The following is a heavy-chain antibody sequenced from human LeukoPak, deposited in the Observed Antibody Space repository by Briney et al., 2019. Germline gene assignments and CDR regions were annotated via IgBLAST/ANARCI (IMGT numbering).Heavy chain of an antibody. CDR3: ARGNYSSGWLTLGDYYYYYMDV. Sequence: PGGSLRLSCTVSGFIFSDFSMSWVRQAPGKGLEWVAKMCEDGKEIFYVDSVKGRFTISRDNTKKSLYLQVNSLRAEDTAVYYCARGNYSSGWLTLGDYYYYYMDVWGKGTTVTVSS. CDR2: MCEDGKEI. J-gene: IGHJ6*03. CDR1: GFIFSDFS. D-gene: IGHD6-19*01. V-gene: IGHV3-7*01.